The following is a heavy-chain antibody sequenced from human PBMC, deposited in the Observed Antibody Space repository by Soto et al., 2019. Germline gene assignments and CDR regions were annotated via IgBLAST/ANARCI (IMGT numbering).Heavy chain of an antibody. CDR2: ISGSGGST. J-gene: IGHJ1*01. V-gene: IGHV3-23*01. CDR1: GFTFSSYA. Sequence: GGSLRLSCAASGFTFSSYAMSWVRQAPGKGLEWVSAISGSGGSTYYADSVKGRFTISRDNSKNTLYLQMNSLRAEDTAVYYCAKDRGKKWLLIGRVLQHWGQGTLVTVSS. CDR3: AKDRGKKWLLIGRVLQH. D-gene: IGHD3-22*01.